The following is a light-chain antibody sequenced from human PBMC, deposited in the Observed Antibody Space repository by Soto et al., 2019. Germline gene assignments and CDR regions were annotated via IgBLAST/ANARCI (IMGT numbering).Light chain of an antibody. CDR3: QTWGTGIRV. J-gene: IGLJ3*02. CDR2: VDSDGSH. V-gene: IGLV4-69*01. Sequence: QTVVTQSPSASASLGASVKLTCSLSSGHSNYAIAWHQQQPEKGPRFLMKVDSDGSHIKGDGIPDRFSGSSSGAERHLTISSLQSDDEADYYCQTWGTGIRVFGGGTKVTVL. CDR1: SGHSNYA.